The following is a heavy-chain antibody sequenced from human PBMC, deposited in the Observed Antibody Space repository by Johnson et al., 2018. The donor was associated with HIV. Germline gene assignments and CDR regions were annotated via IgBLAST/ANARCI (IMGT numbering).Heavy chain of an antibody. D-gene: IGHD6-19*01. CDR3: ARDRQAVRGTFDI. V-gene: IGHV3-20*04. CDR1: GFSFSAYG. J-gene: IGHJ3*02. Sequence: VQLVESRGGAVQPGGSLRLSCAASGFSFSAYGMNWVRQAPGKGLEWVSGINWNGGSTGYADSMKGRFTISRDNAKNSLYLQMNSLRAEDTALYYCARDRQAVRGTFDIWGQGTMVTVSS. CDR2: INWNGGST.